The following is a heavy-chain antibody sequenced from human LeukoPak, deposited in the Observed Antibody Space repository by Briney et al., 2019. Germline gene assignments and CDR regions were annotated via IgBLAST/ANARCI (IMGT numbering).Heavy chain of an antibody. CDR1: GLTFSSYS. D-gene: IGHD2-15*01. J-gene: IGHJ4*02. CDR2: ISGSSSYI. V-gene: IGHV3-21*01. Sequence: GGSLRLSCAASGLTFSSYSMNWVRQVPGKGLEWVSSISGSSSYIYYADSVKGRFTISRDNAKKSLWLQMNSLRAEDTAVYYCAIGYCSSDNCPDYWGQGTLVIVSS. CDR3: AIGYCSSDNCPDY.